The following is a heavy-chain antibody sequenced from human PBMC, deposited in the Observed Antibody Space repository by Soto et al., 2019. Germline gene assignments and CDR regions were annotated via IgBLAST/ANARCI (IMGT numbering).Heavy chain of an antibody. J-gene: IGHJ5*02. CDR2: IVPIFGTP. CDR1: GGIFSSFA. Sequence: QVQLVQSGAEVKKPGSSVKVSCKASGGIFSSFAIVWVRQAPGQGLEWLGGIVPIFGTPNYAQKFQGRVRITADTPTTTAYMELSGLRSEDTATYWCAVGAGYSYADTWGQGTVITVSS. CDR3: AVGAGYSYADT. V-gene: IGHV1-69*06. D-gene: IGHD5-12*01.